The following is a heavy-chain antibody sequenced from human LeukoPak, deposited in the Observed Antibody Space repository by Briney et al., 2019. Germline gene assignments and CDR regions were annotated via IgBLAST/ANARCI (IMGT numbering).Heavy chain of an antibody. V-gene: IGHV3-30*02. J-gene: IGHJ4*02. CDR3: ARVTYYYDSSGYEIDY. CDR2: IRYDGSNK. Sequence: GGSLRLSCAASGFTFSSYGMHWVRQAPGKGLEWVAFIRYDGSNKYYADSVKGRFTISRDNSKNTLYLQMNSLRAEDTAVYYCARVTYYYDSSGYEIDYWGQGTLVTVSS. D-gene: IGHD3-22*01. CDR1: GFTFSSYG.